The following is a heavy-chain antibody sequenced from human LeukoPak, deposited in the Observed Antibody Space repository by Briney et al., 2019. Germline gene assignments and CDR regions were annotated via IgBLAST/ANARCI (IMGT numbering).Heavy chain of an antibody. CDR1: GGSYISDA. Sequence: SGKVSCKASGGSYISDAISWVRQASGQWLEWMGGTIPIFGTANYAQKFQGRVTITADESTSTAYMELSSLRSEDTAVYYCAREALGLRHFDYWGQGTLVTVSS. V-gene: IGHV1-69*13. CDR3: AREALGLRHFDY. J-gene: IGHJ4*02. D-gene: IGHD5-18*01. CDR2: TIPIFGTA.